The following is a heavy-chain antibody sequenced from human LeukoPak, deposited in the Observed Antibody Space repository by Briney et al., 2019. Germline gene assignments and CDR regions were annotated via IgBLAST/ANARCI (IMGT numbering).Heavy chain of an antibody. V-gene: IGHV3-64*01. CDR2: ISSKGTST. D-gene: IGHD3-10*01. Sequence: GGSLRLSCAGSGFTFSSYAMHWVRQAPGKGLEYVSGISSKGTSTYHANSVKGRFTISRDNSKNTLYLQMNSLRAEDTAVYYCARDWGSYGSGSYSNYYYYYYMDVWGKGTTVTISS. CDR1: GFTFSSYA. CDR3: ARDWGSYGSGSYSNYYYYYYMDV. J-gene: IGHJ6*03.